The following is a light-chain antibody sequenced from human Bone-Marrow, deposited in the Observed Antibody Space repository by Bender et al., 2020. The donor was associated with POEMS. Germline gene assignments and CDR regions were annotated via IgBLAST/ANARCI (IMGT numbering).Light chain of an antibody. J-gene: IGLJ3*02. Sequence: QSVLTQPPSVSGAPGQRVTISCTGSSSNIGAGYDVHWYQQLPGTAPKLLIYNNRNRPSGVPDRFSGSKSGTSASLAITGLQSDDEAIYFCVAWDASLNGWVFGGGTKLTVL. CDR1: SSNIGAGYD. CDR3: VAWDASLNGWV. CDR2: NNR. V-gene: IGLV1-50*01.